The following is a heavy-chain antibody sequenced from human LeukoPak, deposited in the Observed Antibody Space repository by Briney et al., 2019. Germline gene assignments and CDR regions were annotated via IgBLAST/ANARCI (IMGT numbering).Heavy chain of an antibody. CDR3: ARLSPAGYSSNWAWFDP. V-gene: IGHV4-59*08. Sequence: PSETLALTCAVSGGSLNSYYWSWIRQPPAKGLEWLGFIYYSASTKYNPPLKSRLTISVDTSKSQFFLNLSSVPAADTAMYYCARLSPAGYSSNWAWFDPWGQGSLVAVSS. D-gene: IGHD6-13*01. CDR2: IYYSAST. J-gene: IGHJ5*02. CDR1: GGSLNSYY.